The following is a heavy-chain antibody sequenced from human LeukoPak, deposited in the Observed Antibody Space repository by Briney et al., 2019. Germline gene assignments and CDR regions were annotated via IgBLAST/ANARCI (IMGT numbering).Heavy chain of an antibody. CDR1: GYTFTGYY. CDR3: ARVRITMVRGVPYGMDV. J-gene: IGHJ6*02. D-gene: IGHD3-10*01. Sequence: ASVKVSCKASGYTFTGYYMHRVRQAPGQGLDWMGRMNPNSGGTNYAQKFQGRVTMTRDTSISTAYMELSRLRSDDTAVYYCARVRITMVRGVPYGMDVWGQGTTVTVSS. V-gene: IGHV1-2*06. CDR2: MNPNSGGT.